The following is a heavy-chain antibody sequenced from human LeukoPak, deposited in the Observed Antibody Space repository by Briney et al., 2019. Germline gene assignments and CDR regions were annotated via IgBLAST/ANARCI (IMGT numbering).Heavy chain of an antibody. Sequence: ASVKVSCKASGYTFTSYYIHWVRQAPGQGLEWMGIINPSGGSTSYAQKFRGRVTMTRDTSTSTVYMELSSLRSEDTAVYYCARGSTPSYYYDSSGHFDYWGQGTLVTVPS. J-gene: IGHJ4*02. CDR1: GYTFTSYY. CDR2: INPSGGST. D-gene: IGHD3-22*01. V-gene: IGHV1-46*01. CDR3: ARGSTPSYYYDSSGHFDY.